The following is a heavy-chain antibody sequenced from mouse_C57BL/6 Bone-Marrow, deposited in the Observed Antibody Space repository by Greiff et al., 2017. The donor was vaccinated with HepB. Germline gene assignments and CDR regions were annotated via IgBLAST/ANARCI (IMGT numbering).Heavy chain of an antibody. V-gene: IGHV5-4*01. Sequence: EVMLVESGGGLVKPGGSLKLSCAASGFTFSSYAMSWVRQTPEKRLEWVATISDGGSYTYYPDNVKGRFTISRDNAKNNLYLQMSHLKSEDTAMYYCARDYYGSWFAYWGQGTLVTVSA. CDR3: ARDYYGSWFAY. CDR1: GFTFSSYA. CDR2: ISDGGSYT. D-gene: IGHD1-1*01. J-gene: IGHJ3*01.